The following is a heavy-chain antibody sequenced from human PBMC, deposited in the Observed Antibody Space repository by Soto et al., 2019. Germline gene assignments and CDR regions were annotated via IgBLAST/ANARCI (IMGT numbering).Heavy chain of an antibody. D-gene: IGHD3-10*01. J-gene: IGHJ6*02. CDR3: AREGSYGSGSYYSFGMDV. CDR1: GGSISSGDYY. Sequence: SETLSLTCTVSGGSISSGDYYWSWIRQPPGKGLEWIGYIYYSGSTYYNPSLKSRVTISVDTSKNQFSLKLSSVTAADTAVYYCAREGSYGSGSYYSFGMDVWGQVTTVTVSS. V-gene: IGHV4-30-4*01. CDR2: IYYSGST.